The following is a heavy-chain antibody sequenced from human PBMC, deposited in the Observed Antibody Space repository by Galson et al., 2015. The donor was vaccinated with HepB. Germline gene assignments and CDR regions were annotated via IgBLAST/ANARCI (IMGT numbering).Heavy chain of an antibody. D-gene: IGHD1-26*01. Sequence: SLRLSCAASGFPFSNYAMSWVRQTPGQGLEWVSVSGSSGGSTYYADSVKGRFTISRDNSKNTLYLQMNSLRAEDTAVYYCARVGLHGSYSDPDAFDIWGQGTMVTVSS. CDR2: SGSSGGST. V-gene: IGHV3-23*01. CDR1: GFPFSNYA. CDR3: ARVGLHGSYSDPDAFDI. J-gene: IGHJ3*02.